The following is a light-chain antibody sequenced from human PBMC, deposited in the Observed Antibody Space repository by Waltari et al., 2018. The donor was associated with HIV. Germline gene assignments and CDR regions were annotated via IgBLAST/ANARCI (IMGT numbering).Light chain of an antibody. CDR2: DVT. CDR3: SSYTNNNTLI. Sequence: QSALTQPASVSGSPGQSITISCTGASNDIFNYNYVSWYQQHPAKAPKLIIYDVTSRPSGVSNRFSASKPGNTASLTISGLQADDEADYYCSSYTNNNTLIFGGGTKLTVL. CDR1: SNDIFNYNY. V-gene: IGLV2-14*03. J-gene: IGLJ2*01.